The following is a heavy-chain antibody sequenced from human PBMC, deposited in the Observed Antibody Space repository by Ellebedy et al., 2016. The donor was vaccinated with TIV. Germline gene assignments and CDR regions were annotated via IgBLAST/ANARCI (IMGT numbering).Heavy chain of an antibody. V-gene: IGHV3-33*06. D-gene: IGHD3-22*01. J-gene: IGHJ4*02. CDR1: GFTLSNYG. CDR2: VWFEESNK. Sequence: PAGSLRLSCVASGFTLSNYGMHWVRQAPGKGLEWVGVVWFEESNKYYTDSVKGRFTISRDNSKNTLYLQMNSLRAEDTAVYYCAKVATMKVRLTYFDYWGQGTLVTVSS. CDR3: AKVATMKVRLTYFDY.